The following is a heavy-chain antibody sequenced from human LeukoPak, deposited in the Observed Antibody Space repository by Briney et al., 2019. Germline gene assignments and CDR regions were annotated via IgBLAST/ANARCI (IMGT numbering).Heavy chain of an antibody. V-gene: IGHV4-39*01. Sequence: PSETLSLTCTISGGSISSSDHYWGWIRQTPGKGLEWIGSIYHSGRTFDNPSFKSRVTISVDTSKNQFSLKMFSVTAADSALYYCARTWVYSGSTYRDYWGQGILVTVSS. CDR1: GGSISSSDHY. CDR3: ARTWVYSGSTYRDY. CDR2: IYHSGRT. D-gene: IGHD4-11*01. J-gene: IGHJ4*02.